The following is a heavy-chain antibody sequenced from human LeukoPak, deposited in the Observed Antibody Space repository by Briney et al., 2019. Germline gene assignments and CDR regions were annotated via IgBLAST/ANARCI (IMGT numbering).Heavy chain of an antibody. CDR3: VSFYETY. CDR1: GNYW. J-gene: IGHJ4*02. CDR2: INSDGSWT. Sequence: GGSLRLSCAASGNYWIHWVRQVPGKGLVWVSHINSDGSWTSYADSVKGRFTISKDNAKNTVYLQMNSLRAEDTAVYYCVSFYETYWGRGTLVTVSS. D-gene: IGHD2/OR15-2a*01. V-gene: IGHV3-74*01.